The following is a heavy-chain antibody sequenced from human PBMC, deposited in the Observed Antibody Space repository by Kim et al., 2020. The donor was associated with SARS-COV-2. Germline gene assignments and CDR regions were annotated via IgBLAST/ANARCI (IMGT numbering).Heavy chain of an antibody. V-gene: IGHV3-7*01. Sequence: GGSLRLSCAASGFTFSDYYMAWVRQAPGEGLKWVANINPDGSGKVYVGSVKGRFTIARDNAKNSLYLKLNSLRVEDTAVYYWLGDRREDILIKGALGGDQGTLVTVSS. CDR3: LGDRREDILIKGALG. CDR2: INPDGSGK. CDR1: GFTFSDYY. J-gene: IGHJ4*02. D-gene: IGHD3-16*01.